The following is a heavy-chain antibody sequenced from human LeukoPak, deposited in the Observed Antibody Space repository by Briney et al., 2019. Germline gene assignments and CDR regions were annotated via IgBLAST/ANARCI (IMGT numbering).Heavy chain of an antibody. Sequence: SETLSLTCIVSGYSISSGYYWGWIRQPPGKGLEWIGIIHHSGGTHYNPSLKSRVTISQDTSKNQFSLKLTSVTAADTAVHFCARARMDSSWSFPYYYDYCGQESLVTVSS. J-gene: IGHJ4*02. V-gene: IGHV4-38-2*02. CDR2: IHHSGGT. CDR1: GYSISSGYY. D-gene: IGHD3-10*01. CDR3: ARARMDSSWSFPYYYDY.